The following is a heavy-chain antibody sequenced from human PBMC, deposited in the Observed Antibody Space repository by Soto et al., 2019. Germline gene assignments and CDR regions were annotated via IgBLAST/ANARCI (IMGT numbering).Heavy chain of an antibody. V-gene: IGHV3-30*18. CDR3: AKDLLKSPGVDLL. Sequence: QVQLVESGGGVVQPGRSLRLSCAASGFTFSSYGMHWVRQAPGKGLEWVAVISYDGSNKYYADSVKGRFTISRDNSKNTLYLQMNSLRAEDTAVYYCAKDLLKSPGVDLLWGQGTLVTVSS. D-gene: IGHD2-15*01. CDR1: GFTFSSYG. CDR2: ISYDGSNK. J-gene: IGHJ4*02.